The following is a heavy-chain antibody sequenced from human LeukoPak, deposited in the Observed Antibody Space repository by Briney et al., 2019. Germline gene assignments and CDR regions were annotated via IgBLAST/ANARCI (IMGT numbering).Heavy chain of an antibody. J-gene: IGHJ4*02. D-gene: IGHD3-9*01. CDR3: ARGHYDLLTGYSTGVDY. V-gene: IGHV3-30*03. CDR1: GLTFSSFG. Sequence: PGGSLRLSCAASGLTFSSFGMHWVRQAPGKGLEWVAVISYDGSNKFYAASVRGRFTISRDNSKNTLYLQKNSLRTEDTSVYHCARGHYDLLTGYSTGVDYWGQGTLVTVSS. CDR2: ISYDGSNK.